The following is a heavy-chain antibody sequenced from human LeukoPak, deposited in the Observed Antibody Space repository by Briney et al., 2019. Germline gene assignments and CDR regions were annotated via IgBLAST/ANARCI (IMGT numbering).Heavy chain of an antibody. CDR2: ISYDGSNK. Sequence: GGSLRLSCDASGFIFSDYYMSWARQAPGKGLEWVAVISYDGSNKYYADSVKGRFTISRDNSKNTLYLQMNSLRAEDTAVYYRARDYGSGSYNYYYYMDDWGKGTTVTVSS. V-gene: IGHV3-30*03. D-gene: IGHD3-10*01. CDR1: GFIFSDYY. J-gene: IGHJ6*03. CDR3: ARDYGSGSYNYYYYMDD.